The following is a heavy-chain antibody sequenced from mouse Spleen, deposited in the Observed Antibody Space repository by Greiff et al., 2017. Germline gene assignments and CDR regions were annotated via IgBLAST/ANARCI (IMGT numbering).Heavy chain of an antibody. CDR3: ARNCDGYYRGYGMDY. CDR1: GFSLTSYG. V-gene: IGHV2-5*01. D-gene: IGHD2-3*01. J-gene: IGHJ4*01. CDR2: IWRGGST. Sequence: QVQLQQSGPGLVQPSQSLSITCTVSGFSLTSYGVHWVRQSPGKGLEWLGVIWRGGSTDYNAAFMSRLSITKDNSKSQVFLKMNSLQTDDTAMYYCARNCDGYYRGYGMDYWGQGTSVTVSS.